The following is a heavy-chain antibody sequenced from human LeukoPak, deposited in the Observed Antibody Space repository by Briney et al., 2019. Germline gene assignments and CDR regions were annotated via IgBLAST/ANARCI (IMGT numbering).Heavy chain of an antibody. CDR2: INHSGST. V-gene: IGHV4-34*01. D-gene: IGHD6-19*01. CDR3: AMGYSSGVYNWFDP. J-gene: IGHJ5*02. Sequence: SETLSLTCAVYGGSFSDYYWSWIRQPPGKGLEWIGEINHSGSTNYNPSLKSRVTISVDTSKNQFSLKLSSVTAADTAVYYCAMGYSSGVYNWFDPWGQGTLVTVSS. CDR1: GGSFSDYY.